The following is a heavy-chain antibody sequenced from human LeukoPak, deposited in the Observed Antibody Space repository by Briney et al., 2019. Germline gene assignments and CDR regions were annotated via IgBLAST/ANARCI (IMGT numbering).Heavy chain of an antibody. J-gene: IGHJ5*02. CDR3: ARGQRITIFGVAKGWFDP. CDR1: SGSFSGYY. D-gene: IGHD3-3*01. V-gene: IGHV4-34*01. Sequence: SETLSLTCAVYSGSFSGYYWSWIRQPPGKGLEWIGEINHSGSTNYNPSLKSRVTISVDTSKNQFSLKLSSVTAADTAVYYCARGQRITIFGVAKGWFDPWGQGTLVTVSS. CDR2: INHSGST.